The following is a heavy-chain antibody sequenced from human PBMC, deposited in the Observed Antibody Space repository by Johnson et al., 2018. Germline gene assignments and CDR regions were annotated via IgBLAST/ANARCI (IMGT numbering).Heavy chain of an antibody. Sequence: QLVQSGAEVKKPGESLKISCKGSEYSFSTYWIGWVRQMPGKGLEWMGIIYPGDSDTRYSPSFQGQVTISVDKSISTAYLQWSSLKASDTALYYCAKDGPAQLGELSNDAFDIWGQGTMVTVS. V-gene: IGHV5-51*01. CDR1: EYSFSTYW. D-gene: IGHD3-16*02. CDR2: IYPGDSDT. J-gene: IGHJ3*02. CDR3: AKDGPAQLGELSNDAFDI.